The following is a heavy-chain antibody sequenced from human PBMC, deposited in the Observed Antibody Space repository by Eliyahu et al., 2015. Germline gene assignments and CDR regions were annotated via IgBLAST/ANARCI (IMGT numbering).Heavy chain of an antibody. Sequence: QVQLVQSGAEVKKPGASVKVSCKASGYXFTSYAMHWVRQAPGQRLEWMGWINAGNGNTKYSQKFQGRVTITRDTSASTAYMELSSLRSEDTAVYYCARAQYYDILTGYWENLDYWGQGTLVTVSS. J-gene: IGHJ4*02. CDR2: INAGNGNT. V-gene: IGHV1-3*01. D-gene: IGHD3-9*01. CDR1: GYXFTSYA. CDR3: ARAQYYDILTGYWENLDY.